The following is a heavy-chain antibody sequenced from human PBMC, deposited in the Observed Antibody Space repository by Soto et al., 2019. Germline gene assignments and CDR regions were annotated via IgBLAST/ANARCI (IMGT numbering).Heavy chain of an antibody. CDR2: INHSGST. CDR1: GGSFSGYY. J-gene: IGHJ4*02. D-gene: IGHD2-8*02. CDR3: ARDNITGRFDY. V-gene: IGHV4-34*01. Sequence: QVQLQQWGAGLLKPSETLSLTCAVYGGSFSGYYWTWIRQPPGTGLEWIGEINHSGSTNYNPSLKRRVTISVDTSKNQFSLKLTSVTAADTAVYYCARDNITGRFDYWGQGTLVTVSS.